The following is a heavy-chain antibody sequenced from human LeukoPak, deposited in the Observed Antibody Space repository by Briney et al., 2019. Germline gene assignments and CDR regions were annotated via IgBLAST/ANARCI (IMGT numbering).Heavy chain of an antibody. V-gene: IGHV1-69*13. CDR3: ARQETDSSSLDY. J-gene: IGHJ4*02. CDR1: GGTFSSYA. Sequence: ASVKVSCKASGGTFSSYAISWVRQAPGQGLEWMGGIIPIFGTANYAQKFQGRVTITADESTSTAYMELSSLRSEDTAVYYCARQETDSSSLDYWGQGTLVTVSS. D-gene: IGHD6-13*01. CDR2: IIPIFGTA.